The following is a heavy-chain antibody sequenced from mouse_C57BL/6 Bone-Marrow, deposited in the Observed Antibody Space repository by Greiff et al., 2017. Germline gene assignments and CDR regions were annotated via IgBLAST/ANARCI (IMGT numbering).Heavy chain of an antibody. CDR2: HLPGSGST. J-gene: IGHJ3*01. D-gene: IGHD2-3*01. V-gene: IGHV1-9*01. Sequence: VQLQQSGAELMKPGASAKLSCKATGYTFTGHWIEWVKQRPGHGPEWIGEHLPGSGSTNYNEKFKGKATFTADPSSNTAYMQLSSLTTEDSAIYYCAFYDGYYGFAYWGQGTLVTVSA. CDR1: GYTFTGHW. CDR3: AFYDGYYGFAY.